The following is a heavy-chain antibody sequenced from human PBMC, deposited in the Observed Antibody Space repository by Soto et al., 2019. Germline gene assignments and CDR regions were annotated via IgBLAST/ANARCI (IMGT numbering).Heavy chain of an antibody. CDR2: INPSGGST. D-gene: IGHD4-17*01. V-gene: IGHV1-46*01. Sequence: QVQLVQSGAEVKKPGASVKVSCKASGYTFTSYYMHWVRQAPGQGLEWMGIINPSGGSTSYAQKFQGRVTMTRDTSTSTVYMELSSLRSEDTAVYYCARVLENYGDYDWYFDLWGRGTLVTVSS. CDR3: ARVLENYGDYDWYFDL. CDR1: GYTFTSYY. J-gene: IGHJ2*01.